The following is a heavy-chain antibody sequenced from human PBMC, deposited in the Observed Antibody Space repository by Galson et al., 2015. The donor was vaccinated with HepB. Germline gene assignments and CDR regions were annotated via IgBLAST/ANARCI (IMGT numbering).Heavy chain of an antibody. CDR2: ISYDGSNK. CDR1: GFTLSSYA. CDR3: ARPARYCTNDFCFIPQDV. V-gene: IGHV3-30-3*01. Sequence: SLRLSCAASGFTLSSYAMHWVRQAPGKGLEWVAVISYDGSNKNSADSVKGGFTISRDNSKNKVSLQMNSLRAEDTAVYYCARPARYCTNDFCFIPQDVWGQGTTVTVSS. J-gene: IGHJ6*02. D-gene: IGHD2-8*01.